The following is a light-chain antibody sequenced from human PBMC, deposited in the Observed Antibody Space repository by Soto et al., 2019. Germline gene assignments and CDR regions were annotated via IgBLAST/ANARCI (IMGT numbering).Light chain of an antibody. CDR1: QSLLHSNGYNY. J-gene: IGKJ4*01. CDR2: LGS. CDR3: MQALQAPQIT. Sequence: DIVMTQSPLSLPVTPGEPASISCRSSQSLLHSNGYNYLDWYLQKPGQSPQLLIYLGSNRASGVPARFSGSGSGRDFTLKISRVEAEDVGVYYCMQALQAPQITFGGGTKVEIK. V-gene: IGKV2-28*01.